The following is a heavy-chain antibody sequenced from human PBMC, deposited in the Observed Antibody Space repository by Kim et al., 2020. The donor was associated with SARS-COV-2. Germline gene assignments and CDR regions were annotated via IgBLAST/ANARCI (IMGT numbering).Heavy chain of an antibody. CDR2: VSGAGRTT. V-gene: IGHV3-23*03. D-gene: IGHD3-9*01. CDR3: AKALGLAENY. J-gene: IGHJ4*02. CDR1: GFTLSSQA. Sequence: GGSLRLSCAASGFTLSSQAMTWVRQAPGKGLEWVSVVSGAGRTTYYADSVKGRFTISRDNSTNTLSLQMYNLRDEDTAVYYCAKALGLAENYWGQGTLAT.